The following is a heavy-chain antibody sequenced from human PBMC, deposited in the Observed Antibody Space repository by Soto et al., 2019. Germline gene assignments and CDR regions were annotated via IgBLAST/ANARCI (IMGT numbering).Heavy chain of an antibody. D-gene: IGHD5-12*01. J-gene: IGHJ4*02. CDR1: GFTFSDYY. Sequence: GGSLRLSCASSGFTFSDYYMSSIRQAPGKGLEWVSYISSSGSTIYYADSVKGRFTISRDNAKNSLYLQMNSLRAEDTAVYYCARDNTPRGLRPRHLDYWGQGTLVTVSS. CDR3: ARDNTPRGLRPRHLDY. CDR2: ISSSGSTI. V-gene: IGHV3-11*01.